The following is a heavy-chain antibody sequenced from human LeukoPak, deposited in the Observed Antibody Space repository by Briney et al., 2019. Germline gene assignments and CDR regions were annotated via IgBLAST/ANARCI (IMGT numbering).Heavy chain of an antibody. D-gene: IGHD7-27*01. J-gene: IGHJ4*02. CDR3: ARGDWGSSTPLTFDY. CDR1: GYTFTSYG. Sequence: GASVKVSCKASGYTFTSYGISWARQAPGQGLEWMGWISAYNGNTNYAQKLQGRVTMTTDTSTSTAYMELRSLRSDDTAVYYCARGDWGSSTPLTFDYWGQGTLVTVSS. V-gene: IGHV1-18*01. CDR2: ISAYNGNT.